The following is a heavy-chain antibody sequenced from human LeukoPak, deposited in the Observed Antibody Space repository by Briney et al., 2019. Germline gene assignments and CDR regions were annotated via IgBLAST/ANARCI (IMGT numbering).Heavy chain of an antibody. V-gene: IGHV3-21*04. CDR3: ARGGV. Sequence: KSGGSLRLSCVVSGFTFSTYSMNWVRQAPGKGLEWVSSISTSSSYIYYADSVKGRFTISRDNAKKSVYLQMNSLRAEDTALYYCARGGVWGKGTTVTVSS. J-gene: IGHJ6*04. CDR1: GFTFSTYS. CDR2: ISTSSSYI.